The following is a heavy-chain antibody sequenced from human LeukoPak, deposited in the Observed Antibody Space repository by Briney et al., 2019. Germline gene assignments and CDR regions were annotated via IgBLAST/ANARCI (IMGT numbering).Heavy chain of an antibody. D-gene: IGHD1-26*01. Sequence: GGSLRLSCAASGFTFSGYSMSWVRQAPGKGLEWVSVIGGSGETTFYADSVKGRFTISRDNSKNTLYVQINSLRAEDTAVYYCASPVGATTVRAFDIWGQGTMVTVSS. V-gene: IGHV3-23*01. CDR2: IGGSGETT. CDR1: GFTFSGYS. J-gene: IGHJ3*02. CDR3: ASPVGATTVRAFDI.